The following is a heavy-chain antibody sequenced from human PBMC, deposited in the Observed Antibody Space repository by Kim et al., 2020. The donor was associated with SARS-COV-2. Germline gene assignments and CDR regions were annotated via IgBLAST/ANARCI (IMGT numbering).Heavy chain of an antibody. CDR2: ICYSGGT. Sequence: SQTLSLTCTVSGFSISSYYWSWIRQPPGKGLEWIGDICYSGGTNYNPSLKRCVTISVGTSNNQSSLKLSSVPAADTAVYYCSRYGVDCGGFCDFFGYFGQ. V-gene: IGHV4-59*01. CDR3: SRYGVDCGGFCDFFGY. CDR1: GFSISSYY. D-gene: IGHD2-21*02. J-gene: IGHJ4*02.